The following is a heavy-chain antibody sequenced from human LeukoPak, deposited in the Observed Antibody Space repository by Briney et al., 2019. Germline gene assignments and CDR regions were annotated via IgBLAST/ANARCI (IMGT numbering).Heavy chain of an antibody. V-gene: IGHV3-21*01. J-gene: IGHJ4*02. CDR2: ISSSSSYI. CDR1: GFTFSSYS. D-gene: IGHD1-7*01. CDR3: ARDQELLVAY. Sequence: GGSLRPSCAASGFTFSSYSMNWVRQAPGKGLEWVSSISSSSSYIYYADSVKGRFTISRDNAKNSLYLQMNSLRAEDTAVYYCARDQELLVAYWGQGTLVTVSS.